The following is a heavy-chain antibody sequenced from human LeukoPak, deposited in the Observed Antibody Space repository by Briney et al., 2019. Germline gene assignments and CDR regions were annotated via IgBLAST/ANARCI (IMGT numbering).Heavy chain of an antibody. CDR2: TSESGGST. V-gene: IGHV3-23*01. J-gene: IGHJ4*02. CDR3: AKDLKTRYCTNGVCYFDY. Sequence: GGSLRLSRAASGFTFSSYAMGWVRQAPGKGLEWVSVTSESGGSTHYADSVKGRFTIYRDNSKNTLYLQMNSLGGEDTAVYYCAKDLKTRYCTNGVCYFDYWGQGTLVTVSS. D-gene: IGHD2-8*01. CDR1: GFTFSSYA.